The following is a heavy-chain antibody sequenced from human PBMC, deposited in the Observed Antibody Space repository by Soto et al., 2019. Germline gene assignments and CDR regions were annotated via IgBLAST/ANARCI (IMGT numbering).Heavy chain of an antibody. D-gene: IGHD3-10*01. CDR3: ARESGGSYYNPYYYYYGMDV. J-gene: IGHJ6*02. CDR2: IIPIFGTA. CDR1: GGTFSSYA. Sequence: ASVKVSCKASGGTFSSYAISWVRQAPGQGLEWMGGIIPIFGTANYAQKFQGRVTITADESTSTAYMELSSLRSEDTAVYYCARESGGSYYNPYYYYYGMDVWGQGTTVTVSS. V-gene: IGHV1-69*13.